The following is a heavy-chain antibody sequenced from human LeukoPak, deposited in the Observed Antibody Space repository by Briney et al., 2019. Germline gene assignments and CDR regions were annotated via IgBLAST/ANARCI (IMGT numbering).Heavy chain of an antibody. CDR1: GGSISSYY. CDR3: ARRGNDYGDYGDAFDI. CDR2: SYYSGST. Sequence: SETLSLTCTVSGGSISSYYWSLIRQPPGKGLEWIGYSYYSGSTNYNPSLKSRVTISVDTSKNQFSLKLSSVTAADTAVYYCARRGNDYGDYGDAFDIWGQGTMVTVSS. J-gene: IGHJ3*02. D-gene: IGHD4-17*01. V-gene: IGHV4-59*08.